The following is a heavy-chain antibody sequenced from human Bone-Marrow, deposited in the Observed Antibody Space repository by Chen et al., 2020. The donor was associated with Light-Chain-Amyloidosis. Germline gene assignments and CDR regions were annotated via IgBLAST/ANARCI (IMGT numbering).Heavy chain of an antibody. J-gene: IGHJ4*02. Sequence: VQLEQSGPEVKKPGESLKISCKGSGYTFPNYWIGWVRQMPGKGLEWMGVIYPDDSDARYSPSFERQVTISADKSITTAYLQWRSLKASDTAMYYCARRRDGYNFDYWGQGTLVTVSS. V-gene: IGHV5-51*01. CDR3: ARRRDGYNFDY. CDR1: GYTFPNYW. D-gene: IGHD5-12*01. CDR2: IYPDDSDA.